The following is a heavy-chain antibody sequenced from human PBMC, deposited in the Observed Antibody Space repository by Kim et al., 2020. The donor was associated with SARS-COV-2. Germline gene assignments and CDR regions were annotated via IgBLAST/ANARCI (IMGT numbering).Heavy chain of an antibody. J-gene: IGHJ6*01. Sequence: GGSLRLSCAASGFTFSSYGMHWVRQAPGKGLEWVAVISYDGSNKYYADSVKGRFTISRDNSKNTLYLQMNSLRAEDTVVYYCAKRGGDRPYYYYYGMDV. D-gene: IGHD4-17*01. CDR2: ISYDGSNK. V-gene: IGHV3-30*18. CDR3: AKRGGDRPYYYYYGMDV. CDR1: GFTFSSYG.